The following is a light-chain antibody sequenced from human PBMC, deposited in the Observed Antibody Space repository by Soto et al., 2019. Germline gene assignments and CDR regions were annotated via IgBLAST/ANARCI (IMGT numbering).Light chain of an antibody. V-gene: IGKV3-20*01. J-gene: IGKJ2*01. Sequence: EIVLTQSPGTLSLSPGERATLSCRASQSVSSSYLAWYQQKTGQAPRVLIYGESSRATGIPDRFSGSGSGTDFNLTIRSLEPEDFAVYYCQQYGASPYTFGQGTKVDIK. CDR1: QSVSSSY. CDR3: QQYGASPYT. CDR2: GES.